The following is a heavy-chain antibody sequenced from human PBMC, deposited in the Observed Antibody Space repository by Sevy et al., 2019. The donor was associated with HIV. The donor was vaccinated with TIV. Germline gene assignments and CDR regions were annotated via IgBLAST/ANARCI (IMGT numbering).Heavy chain of an antibody. CDR2: IYYSGST. J-gene: IGHJ6*03. Sequence: SETLSLTCTVSGGSISSYYWSWIRQPPGKGLEWIGYIYYSGSTNYNPSLKSRVTISVDTSKNQFSLKLSSVTAADTAVYYCAGVRGSSSRYYYYYMDVWGKGTTVTVSS. D-gene: IGHD6-6*01. V-gene: IGHV4-59*01. CDR1: GGSISSYY. CDR3: AGVRGSSSRYYYYYMDV.